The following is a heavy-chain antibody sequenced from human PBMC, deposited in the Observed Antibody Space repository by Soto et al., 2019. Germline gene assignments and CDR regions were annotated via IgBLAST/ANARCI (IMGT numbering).Heavy chain of an antibody. D-gene: IGHD3-22*01. V-gene: IGHV5-10-1*01. Sequence: GESLKISCKGSGYSFTSYWISWVRQMPGKGLEWMGRIDPSDSYTNYSPSFQGHVTISADKSISTAYLQWSSLKASDTAMYYCARHYYDSSGYYYFDYWGRGTLVTVSS. J-gene: IGHJ4*02. CDR2: IDPSDSYT. CDR1: GYSFTSYW. CDR3: ARHYYDSSGYYYFDY.